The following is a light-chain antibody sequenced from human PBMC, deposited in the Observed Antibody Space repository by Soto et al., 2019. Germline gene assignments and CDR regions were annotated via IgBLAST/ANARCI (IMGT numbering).Light chain of an antibody. J-gene: IGKJ1*01. V-gene: IGKV3-20*01. Sequence: IVLTQSPGTLSLSPGERATLSCRASQSVSSSYLAWYQQKPGQAPRLLIYGALSRATGIPDRFSGSGSGTDFTLTISRLEPEDFAVYYCQQYGSSPWTVGQGTKVEIK. CDR2: GAL. CDR1: QSVSSSY. CDR3: QQYGSSPWT.